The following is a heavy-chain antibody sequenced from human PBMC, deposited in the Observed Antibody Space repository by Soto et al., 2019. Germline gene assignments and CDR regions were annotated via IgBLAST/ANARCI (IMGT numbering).Heavy chain of an antibody. J-gene: IGHJ6*02. CDR1: GGTFSTYA. D-gene: IGHD2-15*01. Sequence: QVQLVQSGAEVKKPGSSVKVSCKAPGGTFSTYAISWVRQAPGQGLEWMGGVIPIFCTPKYAQKFQGRVTITADESTSTGYMELRSLRSQDTAVYYCARSQGGSSSLVIYYYYYYGMDVWGQGTTVTVSS. V-gene: IGHV1-69*01. CDR2: VIPIFCTP. CDR3: ARSQGGSSSLVIYYYYYYGMDV.